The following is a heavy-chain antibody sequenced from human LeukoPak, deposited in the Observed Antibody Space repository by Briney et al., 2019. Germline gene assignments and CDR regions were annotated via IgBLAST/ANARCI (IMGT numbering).Heavy chain of an antibody. CDR1: GFTFDDYA. D-gene: IGHD3-10*01. V-gene: IGHV3-9*01. J-gene: IGHJ4*02. CDR2: ISWNSDTI. Sequence: PGGSLRLSCAASGFTFDDYAMHWVRQAPGKGLEWVSTISWNSDTIGYADSVKGRFTISRDNAKSSLYLQMNSLRAEDTALYYCAKVRERYYGSGSYLNHWGQGTLVTVSS. CDR3: AKVRERYYGSGSYLNH.